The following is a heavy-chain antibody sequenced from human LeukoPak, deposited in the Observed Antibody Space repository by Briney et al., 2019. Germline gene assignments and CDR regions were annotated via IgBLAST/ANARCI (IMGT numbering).Heavy chain of an antibody. Sequence: SQTLSLTCTVSGGSINSGSYYWSWIRQPAGKGLEWIGRIYTSGSIHYNPSLKSRFTISIDTSKNQFPLLLCEGGGGVGVTTVDIWGQGTMVTVSS. J-gene: IGHJ3*02. D-gene: IGHD1-26*01. CDR3: I. CDR1: GGSINSGSYY. CDR2: IYTSGSI. V-gene: IGHV4-61*02.